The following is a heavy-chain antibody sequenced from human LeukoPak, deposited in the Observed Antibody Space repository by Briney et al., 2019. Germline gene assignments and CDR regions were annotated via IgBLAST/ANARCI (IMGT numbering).Heavy chain of an antibody. J-gene: IGHJ4*02. Sequence: WVSDISWNSGSIGYADSVKGRFTISRDNAKNSLYLQMNSLRAEDTALYYCAKDTIGALDYWGQGTLVTVSS. CDR3: AKDTIGALDY. V-gene: IGHV3-9*01. CDR2: ISWNSGSI.